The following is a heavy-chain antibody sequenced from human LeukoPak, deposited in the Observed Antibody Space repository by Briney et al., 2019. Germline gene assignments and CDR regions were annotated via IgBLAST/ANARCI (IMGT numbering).Heavy chain of an antibody. Sequence: GGSLRLSCAASGFTFSSYGMHWVRQAPGKGLEWVAVIWHDGSNKYYADSVKGRFTISRDNSKNTLYLQMNSLRAEDTAVYYCARDGVGAIYYYYYYYMDVWGKGTTVTVSS. V-gene: IGHV3-33*01. D-gene: IGHD1-26*01. J-gene: IGHJ6*03. CDR3: ARDGVGAIYYYYYYYMDV. CDR1: GFTFSSYG. CDR2: IWHDGSNK.